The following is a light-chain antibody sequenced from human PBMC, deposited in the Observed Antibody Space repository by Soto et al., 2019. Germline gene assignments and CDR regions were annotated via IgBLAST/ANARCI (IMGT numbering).Light chain of an antibody. J-gene: IGKJ4*01. V-gene: IGKV1-33*01. CDR3: QQYDNLPRT. CDR2: DAS. Sequence: DIQMTQSPSSLSASVGDRVTITCQASQDISNYLNWYQQKPGKAPKLLIYDASSLKTGVPSRFSGSGSGTDFTFTISSLQPEDIATYYCQQYDNLPRTFGGGTKVEIK. CDR1: QDISNY.